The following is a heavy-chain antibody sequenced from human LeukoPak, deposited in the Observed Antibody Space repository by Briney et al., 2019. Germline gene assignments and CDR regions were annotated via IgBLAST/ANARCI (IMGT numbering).Heavy chain of an antibody. CDR2: IYYSGST. CDR1: GGSISSGDYY. Sequence: SQTLSLTCTVSGGSISSGDYYWSWIRQPPGTGLEWIGYIYYSGSTYYNPSLKSRVTISVDTSKNQFSLKLNSVTAADTAVYYCASALRVCSSTSCYPTYGMDVWGQGTTVTVSS. CDR3: ASALRVCSSTSCYPTYGMDV. D-gene: IGHD2-2*01. V-gene: IGHV4-30-4*01. J-gene: IGHJ6*02.